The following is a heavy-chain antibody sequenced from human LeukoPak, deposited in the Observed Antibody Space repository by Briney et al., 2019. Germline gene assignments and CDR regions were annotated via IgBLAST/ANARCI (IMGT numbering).Heavy chain of an antibody. V-gene: IGHV4-4*07. CDR1: GASINSHY. D-gene: IGHD2-15*01. J-gene: IGHJ4*02. Sequence: PSETLSLTCTVSGASINSHYWSWIRQPPGKGLEWIGRIYISGSTNYNYSLQSRVTMSVDTSKNQFSLKLSSVTAADTAVYYCARALNPLPGTYYFDYWGQGTLVTVSS. CDR2: IYISGST. CDR3: ARALNPLPGTYYFDY.